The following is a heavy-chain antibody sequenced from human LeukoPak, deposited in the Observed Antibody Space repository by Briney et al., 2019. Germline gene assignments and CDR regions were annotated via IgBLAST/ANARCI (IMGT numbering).Heavy chain of an antibody. J-gene: IGHJ6*03. D-gene: IGHD3-10*01. CDR1: GFTFSSYS. Sequence: PGGSLRLSCAASGFTFSSYSMNWVRQAPGKGLEWVSGISGSGGTTDYADSVKGRFTISRDNSKNTLYLQMNSLRAEDTAVYYCAKGYYYGSGRWSYMDVWGKGTTVTISS. CDR3: AKGYYYGSGRWSYMDV. V-gene: IGHV3-23*01. CDR2: ISGSGGTT.